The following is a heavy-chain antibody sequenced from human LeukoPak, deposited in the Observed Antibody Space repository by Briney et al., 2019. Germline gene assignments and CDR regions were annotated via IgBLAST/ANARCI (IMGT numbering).Heavy chain of an antibody. V-gene: IGHV4-39*01. Sequence: SETLSLTCSVSAGSISSSSYSWGWIRQPPGKGLEWIGSIYYSGSTYFNPSLKSRVAISVDTSKNQFSLKLSSVTAADTAVYYCARHYWTTVTTARFDPWGQGTLVTVSS. CDR1: AGSISSSSYS. D-gene: IGHD4-17*01. CDR2: IYYSGST. CDR3: ARHYWTTVTTARFDP. J-gene: IGHJ5*02.